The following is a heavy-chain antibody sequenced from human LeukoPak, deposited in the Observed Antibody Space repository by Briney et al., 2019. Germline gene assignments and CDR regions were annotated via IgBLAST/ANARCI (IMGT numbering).Heavy chain of an antibody. D-gene: IGHD6-19*01. V-gene: IGHV1-18*01. J-gene: IGHJ6*02. Sequence: AAVNDTCQASRYTLTNYGSSWVRQAAGQGLEGMGWISSYYGNSHKSQKLQGRVTMTTDTSTSTAYMELRRLRSDDTAVYYCARDRPGTALYAVSIAVAGTPPGMDVWGQGTTVTVSS. CDR1: RYTLTNYG. CDR2: ISSYYGNS. CDR3: ARDRPGTALYAVSIAVAGTPPGMDV.